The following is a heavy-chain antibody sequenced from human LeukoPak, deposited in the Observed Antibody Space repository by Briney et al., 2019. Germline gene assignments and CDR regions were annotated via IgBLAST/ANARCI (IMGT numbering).Heavy chain of an antibody. V-gene: IGHV1-69*05. CDR2: IIPIFGTA. CDR3: ARGPPTYDFWSGYPFDY. CDR1: GGSFSSYA. J-gene: IGHJ4*02. D-gene: IGHD3-3*01. Sequence: SVKVSCKASGGSFSSYAISWVRQAPGQGLEWMGGIIPIFGTANYAQKFQGRVTITTDESTSTAYMELSSLRSEDTAVYYCARGPPTYDFWSGYPFDYWGQGTLVTVSS.